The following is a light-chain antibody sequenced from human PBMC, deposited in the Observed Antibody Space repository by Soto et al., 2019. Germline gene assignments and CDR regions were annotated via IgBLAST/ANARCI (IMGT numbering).Light chain of an antibody. CDR1: STDVGGYNY. CDR2: DVT. Sequence: QSALTQPASVSGSPGQSITISCTGTSTDVGGYNYVSWYQQHPGKAPKLMIYDVTNRPSGVSNRFSGSKSGNTASLTISGLLDDDEADYYCSSYRSSSTLGVFGTGTQLTVL. CDR3: SSYRSSSTLGV. V-gene: IGLV2-14*03. J-gene: IGLJ1*01.